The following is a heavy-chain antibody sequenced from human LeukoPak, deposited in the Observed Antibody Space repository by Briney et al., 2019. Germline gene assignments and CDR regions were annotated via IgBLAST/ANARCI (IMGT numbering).Heavy chain of an antibody. CDR1: GGSVRSYS. J-gene: IGHJ4*02. CDR2: IYSGGST. Sequence: ETLSLTRSVSGGSVRSYSWSWIRQPPGKGLEWVSVIYSGGSTYYADSVKGRFTISRHNSKNTLYLQMNSLRAEDTAVYYCARFQGYYFDYWGQGTLVTVSS. CDR3: ARFQGYYFDY. V-gene: IGHV3-53*04.